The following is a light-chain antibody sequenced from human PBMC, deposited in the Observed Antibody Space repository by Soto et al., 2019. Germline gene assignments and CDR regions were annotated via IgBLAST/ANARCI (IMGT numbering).Light chain of an antibody. CDR2: SNN. CDR1: SSNIGTNA. J-gene: IGLJ1*01. CDR3: GSWDSSLSAYV. V-gene: IGLV1-44*01. Sequence: QSALTQPPSASGTPGQRVTISCSGSSSNIGTNAVNWYQQLPGTAPKLLIYSNNQRPSGVPDRFSGSKSGTSATLGITGFQTGDEADYYCGSWDSSLSAYVFGTGTKGTVL.